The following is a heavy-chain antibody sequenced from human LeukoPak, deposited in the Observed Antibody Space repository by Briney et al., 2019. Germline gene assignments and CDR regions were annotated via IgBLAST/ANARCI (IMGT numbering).Heavy chain of an antibody. Sequence: SETLSITCTVPNGSSGSSGYCWGWIRRPPVKELEWIGSIYYSGSTYYNPSLKSRVTISVDTSKNQFSLNLSSVTAADTAVYYCARHLHSSSNFDYWGQGTLVTVSS. D-gene: IGHD6-13*01. CDR1: NGSSGSSGYC. CDR2: IYYSGST. J-gene: IGHJ4*02. CDR3: ARHLHSSSNFDY. V-gene: IGHV4-39*01.